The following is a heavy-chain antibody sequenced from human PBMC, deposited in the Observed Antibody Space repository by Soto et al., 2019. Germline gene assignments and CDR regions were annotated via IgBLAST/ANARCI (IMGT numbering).Heavy chain of an antibody. Sequence: SETLCLTCIVSGGSISSYYWSWIRQPPGKGLEWIGYIYYSGSTNYNPSLKSRVTISVDTSKNQFSLKLSSVTAADTAVYYCARLDVGDYDSSGYPDYWGQGTLVTVS. CDR3: ARLDVGDYDSSGYPDY. CDR2: IYYSGST. CDR1: GGSISSYY. V-gene: IGHV4-59*01. D-gene: IGHD3-22*01. J-gene: IGHJ4*02.